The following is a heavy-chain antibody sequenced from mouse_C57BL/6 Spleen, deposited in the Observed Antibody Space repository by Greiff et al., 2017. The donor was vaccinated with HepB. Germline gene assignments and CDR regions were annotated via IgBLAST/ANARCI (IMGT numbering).Heavy chain of an antibody. CDR2: IDPETGGT. J-gene: IGHJ2*01. CDR3: TRRAMIQRVFDY. CDR1: GYTFTDYE. V-gene: IGHV1-15*01. D-gene: IGHD2-3*01. Sequence: VQLQQSGAELVRPGASVTLSCKASGYTFTDYEMHWVKQTPVHGLEWIGAIDPETGGTAYNQKFKGKAILTADKSYSTAYMELRSLTSEDSAVYYCTRRAMIQRVFDYWGQGTTLTVSS.